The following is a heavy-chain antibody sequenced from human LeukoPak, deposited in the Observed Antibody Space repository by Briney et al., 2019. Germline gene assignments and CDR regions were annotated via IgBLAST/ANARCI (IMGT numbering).Heavy chain of an antibody. D-gene: IGHD6-13*01. CDR3: ARVGDIAAAGPPGAFDI. CDR2: MYHSGST. V-gene: IGHV4-38-2*02. Sequence: SETLSLTCTVSGYSISSGYYWGWIRQPPGKGLEWIGSMYHSGSTYYNPSLKSRVTISVDTPKNQFSLKLSSVTAADTAVYYCARVGDIAAAGPPGAFDIWGQGAMVTVSS. J-gene: IGHJ3*02. CDR1: GYSISSGYY.